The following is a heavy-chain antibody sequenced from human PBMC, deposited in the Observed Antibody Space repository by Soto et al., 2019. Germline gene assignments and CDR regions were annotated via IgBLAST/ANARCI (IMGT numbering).Heavy chain of an antibody. D-gene: IGHD3-22*01. V-gene: IGHV4-34*01. J-gene: IGHJ5*02. CDR2: INHSGST. CDR3: ARGRIQYYDRSGYSP. Sequence: QVQLQQWGAGLLKPSETLSLTCAVYGGSFSGYYWNWIRQPPGKGLEWIGEINHSGSTKYSPSLKGRLTISVDTSKNQFSLNLTSVTAADTAVYDCARGRIQYYDRSGYSPWGQGTLVTVSS. CDR1: GGSFSGYY.